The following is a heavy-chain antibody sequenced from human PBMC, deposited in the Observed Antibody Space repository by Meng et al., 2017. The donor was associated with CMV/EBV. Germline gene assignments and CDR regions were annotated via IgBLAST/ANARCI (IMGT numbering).Heavy chain of an antibody. CDR1: GGSFSGYY. D-gene: IGHD6-13*01. J-gene: IGHJ4*02. CDR3: AREGIAAAVDY. Sequence: SETLSLTCAVYGGSFSGYYWSWIRQPPGKGLEWIGEINHSGSTDYNPSLKSRVTISVDTSKNQFSLKLSSVTAADTAVYYCAREGIAAAVDYWGQGTLVTVSS. V-gene: IGHV4-34*01. CDR2: INHSGST.